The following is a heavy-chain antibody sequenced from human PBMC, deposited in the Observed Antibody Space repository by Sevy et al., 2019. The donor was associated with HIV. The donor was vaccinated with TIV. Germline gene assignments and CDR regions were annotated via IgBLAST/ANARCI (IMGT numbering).Heavy chain of an antibody. D-gene: IGHD6-6*01. J-gene: IGHJ4*02. CDR2: ISSSSSYI. V-gene: IGHV3-21*01. Sequence: GGSLRLSCAASGFTFSSYSMNWVRQAPGKGLEWVSSISSSSSYIYYADSVKGRFTISRDNAKNSLYLQMNSLRAEDTAVYYCARGPGRIAARHGFSVYWGQGTLVTFSS. CDR3: ARGPGRIAARHGFSVY. CDR1: GFTFSSYS.